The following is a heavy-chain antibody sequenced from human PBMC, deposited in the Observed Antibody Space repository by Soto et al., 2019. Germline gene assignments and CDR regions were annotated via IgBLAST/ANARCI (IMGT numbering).Heavy chain of an antibody. D-gene: IGHD5-18*01. CDR3: ARDIYGYVDAFDL. V-gene: IGHV1-18*01. J-gene: IGHJ3*01. CDR2: ISGYSGNT. CDR1: GYTFSSYH. Sequence: WPSVKVSCKASGYTFSSYHINWVRQAPGQGLEWMGWISGYSGNTNYAQSLQGRVTMTTDTSTSTAYMELRSLRSEDTAVYYCARDIYGYVDAFDLWGQGTMVTVSS.